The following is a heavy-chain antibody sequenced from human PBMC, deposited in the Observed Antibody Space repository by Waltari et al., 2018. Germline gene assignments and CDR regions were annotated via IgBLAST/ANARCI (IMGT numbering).Heavy chain of an antibody. CDR2: SRYRAQSYST. Sequence: VRLVESGGTVVQPGGPLRLSCTAYGSSMREYYMDWLRQAPGKGLEWVGRSRYRAQSYSTDYGASVEGRFTISRDEAKNSLYLQMDRLKTDDTAVYFCSRAIFSSGFYYLDYWGQGTLVTVSS. J-gene: IGHJ4*02. V-gene: IGHV3-72*01. CDR3: SRAIFSSGFYYLDY. D-gene: IGHD3-22*01. CDR1: GSSMREYY.